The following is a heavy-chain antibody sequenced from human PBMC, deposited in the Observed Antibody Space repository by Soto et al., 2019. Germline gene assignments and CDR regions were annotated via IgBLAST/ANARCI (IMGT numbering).Heavy chain of an antibody. CDR2: IIPILGIA. Sequence: QVQLVQSGAEVKKPGSSVKVSCKASGGTFSSYTISWVRQAPGQGREWMGRIIPILGIANYAQKFQGRVTITADKSTSTAYMELSSLRSEDTAVYYCATAGGVVVVVAATLDYLGQGTLVTVSS. CDR3: ATAGGVVVVVAATLDY. CDR1: GGTFSSYT. D-gene: IGHD2-15*01. J-gene: IGHJ4*02. V-gene: IGHV1-69*02.